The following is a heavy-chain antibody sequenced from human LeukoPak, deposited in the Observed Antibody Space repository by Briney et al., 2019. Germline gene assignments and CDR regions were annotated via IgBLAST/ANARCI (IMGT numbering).Heavy chain of an antibody. CDR1: GVSISGSY. Sequence: PSETLSLTRTVSGVSISGSYWSWIRQPPGKGLEWIAYMYNSASTNYTPSLKSPVTISIDTSKNPFSLKLSPLTAVDTAVYYCARGIESYGDYGYWGQGILVTFSS. CDR2: MYNSAST. CDR3: ARGIESYGDYGY. D-gene: IGHD4-17*01. J-gene: IGHJ4*02. V-gene: IGHV4-59*01.